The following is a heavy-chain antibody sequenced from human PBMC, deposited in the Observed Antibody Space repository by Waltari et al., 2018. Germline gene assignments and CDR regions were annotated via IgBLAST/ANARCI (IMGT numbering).Heavy chain of an antibody. CDR1: GDTFSGYA. D-gene: IGHD3-22*01. J-gene: IGHJ4*02. V-gene: IGHV1-69*05. CDR2: IVPLFGTA. Sequence: QVQLVQSGAEVKKPGSSVKGSCKASGDTFSGYAMSWVRPAPGQGLEWMGGIVPLFGTAKYAHNFQDRLTITTDEFTTTAYMELSGLGSEDTAVYFCARGGARHYDSSGYYDFDSWGQGTQVSVSS. CDR3: ARGGARHYDSSGYYDFDS.